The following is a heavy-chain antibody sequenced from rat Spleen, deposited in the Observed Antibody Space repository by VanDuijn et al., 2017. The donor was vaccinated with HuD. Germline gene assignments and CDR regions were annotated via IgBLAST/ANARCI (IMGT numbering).Heavy chain of an antibody. V-gene: IGHV3-3*01. J-gene: IGHJ3*01. CDR2: INSAGNT. Sequence: EVQLQESGPGPVKPSQSLSLTCSVTGYSITSSYTWNWIRKFPGNKLEGMGYINSAGNTNYNPPLKSRISNTRGTSKNQFFLKVNSVTTEDTATYYCAGFLYYPGLAGYNWFAYWGQGTLVTVSS. CDR1: GYSITSSYT. CDR3: AGFLYYPGLAGYNWFAY. D-gene: IGHD1-4*01.